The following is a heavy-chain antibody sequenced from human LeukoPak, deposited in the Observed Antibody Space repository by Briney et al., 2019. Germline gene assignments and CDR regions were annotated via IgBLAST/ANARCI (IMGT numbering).Heavy chain of an antibody. CDR3: ARGAVAGSWSDFAAFDI. CDR1: GFTFSDYY. D-gene: IGHD6-19*01. CDR2: ISISASPI. J-gene: IGHJ3*02. V-gene: IGHV3-11*01. Sequence: NSGGSLRPSCAASGFTFSDYYMTWIRQAPGKGLDWVSYISISASPIYYADSVKGRFTISRDNARNSLYLQMNTLRADDTAVYYCARGAVAGSWSDFAAFDIWGQGTMVTVSS.